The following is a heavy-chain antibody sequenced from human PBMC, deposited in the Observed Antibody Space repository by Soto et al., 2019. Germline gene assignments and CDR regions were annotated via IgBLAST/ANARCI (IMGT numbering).Heavy chain of an antibody. Sequence: EVQLVESGGGLVQPGGSLRLSCAASGFTVSSNCMSWVRQAPGKGLEWVTVIYSGGRTDYADSVKGRLTISRDNDKNTHYIEMNGIGAEDTAMYYWGERAYSLWGQGTLVTVSS. V-gene: IGHV3-66*02. CDR2: IYSGGRT. D-gene: IGHD3-16*01. CDR1: GFTVSSNC. J-gene: IGHJ4*02. CDR3: GERAYSL.